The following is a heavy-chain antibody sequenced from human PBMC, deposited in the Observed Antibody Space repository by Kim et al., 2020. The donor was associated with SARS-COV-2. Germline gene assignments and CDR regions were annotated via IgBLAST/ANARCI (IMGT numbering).Heavy chain of an antibody. D-gene: IGHD4-17*01. V-gene: IGHV3-30*09. Sequence: ADSVKGRFAITEDNSKSTLYLKMNSLRAEDTAVYYCAKDQDGDYQDAFDIWGQGTMVTVSS. CDR3: AKDQDGDYQDAFDI. J-gene: IGHJ3*02.